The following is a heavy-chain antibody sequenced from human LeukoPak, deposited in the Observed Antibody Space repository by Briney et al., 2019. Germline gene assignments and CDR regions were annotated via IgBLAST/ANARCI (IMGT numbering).Heavy chain of an antibody. V-gene: IGHV3-48*03. J-gene: IGHJ6*03. D-gene: IGHD6-13*01. CDR3: ARTPPSFSSSWYGYYYYYMDV. CDR1: GFTFSSYE. CDR2: ISSSGSTK. Sequence: PGGSLRLSCAASGFTFSSYEMNWVRQAPGKGLEWVSYISSSGSTKYYADSVKGRFTISRDNAKNSLYLQMNSLRAEDTAVYYCARTPPSFSSSWYGYYYYYMDVWGKGTTVTVSS.